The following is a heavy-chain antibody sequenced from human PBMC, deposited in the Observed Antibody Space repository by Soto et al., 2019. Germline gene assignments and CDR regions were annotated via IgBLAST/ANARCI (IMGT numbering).Heavy chain of an antibody. D-gene: IGHD3-16*01. CDR3: ARGFGRSNFDY. J-gene: IGHJ4*02. CDR1: GGSISSRDSY. V-gene: IGHV4-39*01. Sequence: SETLSLTCTVSGGSISSRDSYWGWIRQPPGKGLEWIGSFHYSGSTYYNPSLKSRVTISVDTSKNQLSLRVTSVTAADTAVYYCARGFGRSNFDYWGQGTLVTVSS. CDR2: FHYSGST.